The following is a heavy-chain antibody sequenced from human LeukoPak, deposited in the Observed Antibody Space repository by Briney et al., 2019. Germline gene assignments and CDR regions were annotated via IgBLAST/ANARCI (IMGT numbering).Heavy chain of an antibody. D-gene: IGHD6-13*01. CDR1: GGSFSGYY. CDR2: INHSGST. Sequence: SETLSFTCAVYGGSFSGYYWSWIRQPPGKGLEWIGEINHSGSTNYNPSLKSRVTISVDTSKNQFSLKLSSVTAADTAVYYCARVAAAGTVVDYWGQGTLVTVSS. J-gene: IGHJ4*02. V-gene: IGHV4-34*01. CDR3: ARVAAAGTVVDY.